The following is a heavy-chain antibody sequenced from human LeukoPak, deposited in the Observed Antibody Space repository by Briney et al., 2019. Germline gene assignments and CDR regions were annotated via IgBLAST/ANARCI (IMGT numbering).Heavy chain of an antibody. CDR3: AREVGYSSTHYGMDV. D-gene: IGHD6-13*01. CDR2: IKQDGSEK. J-gene: IGHJ6*02. CDR1: GFTFSSYW. Sequence: PGGSLRLSCAASGFTFSSYWMSWVRQAPGKGLEWVANIKQDGSEKYYVDPVKGRFTISRDNAKNSLYLQMNSLRAEDTAVYYCAREVGYSSTHYGMDVWGQGTTVTVSS. V-gene: IGHV3-7*01.